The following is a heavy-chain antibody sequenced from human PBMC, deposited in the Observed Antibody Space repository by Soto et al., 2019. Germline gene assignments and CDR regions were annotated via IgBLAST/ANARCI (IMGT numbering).Heavy chain of an antibody. CDR3: ARDRRYCSSTSCLSTFDP. CDR1: GYTFTSYG. Sequence: ASVKVSCKASGYTFTSYGISWVRQAPGQGLEWMGWISAYNGNTNYAQRLQGRVTTTTDTSTSTAYMELRSLRSDDTAVYYCARDRRYCSSTSCLSTFDPWGEGDLVTVSS. J-gene: IGHJ5*02. D-gene: IGHD2-2*01. CDR2: ISAYNGNT. V-gene: IGHV1-18*01.